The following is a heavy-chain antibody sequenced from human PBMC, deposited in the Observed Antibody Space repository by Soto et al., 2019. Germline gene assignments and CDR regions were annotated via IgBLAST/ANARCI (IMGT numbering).Heavy chain of an antibody. Sequence: SVKVSCKASGGTFSSYAISWVRQAPGQGLEWMGGIIPIFGTANYAQKFQGRVTITADKSTSTAYMELSSLRSEDTAVYYCAQGSGYYDSSGYYFDDYWGQGTLVTV. D-gene: IGHD3-22*01. CDR3: AQGSGYYDSSGYYFDDY. CDR1: GGTFSSYA. V-gene: IGHV1-69*06. J-gene: IGHJ4*02. CDR2: IIPIFGTA.